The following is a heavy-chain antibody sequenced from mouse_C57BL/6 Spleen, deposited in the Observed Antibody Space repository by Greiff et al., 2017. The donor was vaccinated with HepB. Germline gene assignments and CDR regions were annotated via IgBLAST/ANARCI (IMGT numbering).Heavy chain of an antibody. CDR3: ARGRVYYYGSSYGFAY. CDR1: GYAFSSYW. V-gene: IGHV1-80*01. CDR2: IYPGDGDT. Sequence: QVQLQQSGAELVKPGASVKISCKASGYAFSSYWMNWVKQRPGKGLEWIGQIYPGDGDTNYNGKFKGKATLTADKSSSTAYMQLSSLTSEDSAVYFCARGRVYYYGSSYGFAYWGQGTLVTVSA. J-gene: IGHJ3*01. D-gene: IGHD1-1*01.